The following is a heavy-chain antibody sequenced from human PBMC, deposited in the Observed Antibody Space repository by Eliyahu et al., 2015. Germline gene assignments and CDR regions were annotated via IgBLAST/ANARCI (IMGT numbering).Heavy chain of an antibody. J-gene: IGHJ4*02. CDR3: ARQRDPYYDFWSGYPRDYARFFDY. CDR2: INHSGST. Sequence: QVQLQQWGAGLLKPXETLXLTCAVXGGSFSGXYWSWXXQPPGKGLEWIGEINHSGSTNYNPSLKSRVTISVDTSKNQFSLKLSSVTAADTAVYYCARQRDPYYDFWSGYPRDYARFFDYWGQGTLVTVSS. CDR1: GGSFSGXY. V-gene: IGHV4-34*01. D-gene: IGHD3-3*01.